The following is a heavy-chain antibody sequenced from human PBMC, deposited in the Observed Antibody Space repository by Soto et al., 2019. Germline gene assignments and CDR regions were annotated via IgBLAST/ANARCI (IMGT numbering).Heavy chain of an antibody. CDR1: GGTFSSYA. Sequence: GASVKVSCKASGGTFSSYAISWVRQAPGQGLEWMGGIIPIFGTANYAQKFQGRVTITADESTSTAYMELSSLRSEDTAVYYCASSPNGVTASPAFGPWGQGTLGTVSS. J-gene: IGHJ5*02. V-gene: IGHV1-69*13. CDR3: ASSPNGVTASPAFGP. D-gene: IGHD2-21*02. CDR2: IIPIFGTA.